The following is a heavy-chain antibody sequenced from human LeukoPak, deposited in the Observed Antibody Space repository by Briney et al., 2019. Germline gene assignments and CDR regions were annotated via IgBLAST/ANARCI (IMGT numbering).Heavy chain of an antibody. V-gene: IGHV4-39*01. CDR2: IYYSGST. CDR1: GGSISSSSYY. D-gene: IGHD2/OR15-2a*01. CDR3: AKSFYLTFDY. J-gene: IGHJ4*02. Sequence: SETLSPTCTVSGGSISSSSYYWGWIRQPPGKGLEWIGSIYYSGSTYYNPSLKSRVTISVDTSKNQFSLKLSSVTAADTAVYYCAKSFYLTFDYWGQGTLVTVSS.